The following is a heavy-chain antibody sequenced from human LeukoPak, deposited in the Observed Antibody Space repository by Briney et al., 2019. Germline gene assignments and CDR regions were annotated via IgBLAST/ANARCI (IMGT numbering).Heavy chain of an antibody. V-gene: IGHV3-30*03. CDR1: GFTFSSYS. Sequence: GGSLRLSCAASGFTFSSYSMNWVRQAPGKGLEWVAVISYDGSNKYYADSVKGRFTISRDNSKNTLYLQMNSLRAEDTAVYYCARDDGGSMVRGVMNYWGQGTLVTVSS. CDR2: ISYDGSNK. J-gene: IGHJ4*02. CDR3: ARDDGGSMVRGVMNY. D-gene: IGHD3-10*01.